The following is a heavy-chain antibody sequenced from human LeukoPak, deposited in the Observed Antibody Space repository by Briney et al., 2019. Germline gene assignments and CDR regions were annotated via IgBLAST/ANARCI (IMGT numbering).Heavy chain of an antibody. CDR2: INPNSGGT. D-gene: IGHD3-22*01. J-gene: IGHJ5*02. CDR3: ASSNRGVVVTNA. CDR1: GYIFTGYY. Sequence: ASVKVSCKASGYIFTGYYMHWVRQAPGQGLEWMGRINPNSGGTNYAQKFQGRVTTTRDTSISTAYMELSRLRSDDTAVYYCASSNRGVVVTNAWGQGTLVTVSS. V-gene: IGHV1-2*06.